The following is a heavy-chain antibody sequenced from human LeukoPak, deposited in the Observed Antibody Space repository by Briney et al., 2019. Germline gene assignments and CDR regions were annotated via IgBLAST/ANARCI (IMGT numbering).Heavy chain of an antibody. V-gene: IGHV3-23*01. CDR3: ATNIVVVVAATRKDY. D-gene: IGHD2-15*01. CDR1: GFSLSGYW. J-gene: IGHJ4*02. Sequence: GGSLRLSCAAYGFSLSGYWMSWVRQAPGKGLEWVSAISGSGGSTYYADSVKGRFTISRDNSKNTLYLQMNSLRAEDTAVYYCATNIVVVVAATRKDYWGQGTLVTVSS. CDR2: ISGSGGST.